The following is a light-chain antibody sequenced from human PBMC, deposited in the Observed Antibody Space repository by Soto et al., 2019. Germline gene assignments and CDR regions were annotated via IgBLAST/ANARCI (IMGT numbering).Light chain of an antibody. CDR2: ANT. CDR3: QSYDSSLSGYV. J-gene: IGLJ1*01. Sequence: QSVLTQPPSVSGAPGQRVTISCTGSSSNIGPTYDVHWYQQLPGTAPKLLIYANTNRPSGVPDRFSGSKSGTSASLAITGLQAKDEADYFCQSYDSSLSGYVFGTGTKLTVL. CDR1: SSNIGPTYD. V-gene: IGLV1-40*01.